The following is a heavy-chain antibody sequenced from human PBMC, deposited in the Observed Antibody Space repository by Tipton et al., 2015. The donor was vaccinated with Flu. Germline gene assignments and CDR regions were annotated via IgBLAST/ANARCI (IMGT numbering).Heavy chain of an antibody. V-gene: IGHV4-59*08. Sequence: LRLSCTVSGGSISSYYWSWIRQPPGKGLEWIGYIYYSGSTNYNPSLKSRVTISVDTSKNQFSLKLSSVTAADTAVYYCARQLRGYYYYMDVWGKGTTVTVSS. CDR1: GGSISSYY. D-gene: IGHD2-15*01. CDR2: IYYSGST. CDR3: ARQLRGYYYYMDV. J-gene: IGHJ6*03.